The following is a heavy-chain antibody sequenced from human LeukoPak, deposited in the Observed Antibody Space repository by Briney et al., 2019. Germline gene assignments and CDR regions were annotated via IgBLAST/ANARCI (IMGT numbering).Heavy chain of an antibody. V-gene: IGHV3-23*01. Sequence: GGSLRLSCAASGFTFSDYAMTWVRQAPGKGLEWVSAISGRGDSTFYADSVQGRFTISRDNSKNTLYLQMNSLRAEDTAVYYCARKQGATTPFDYWGQGTLVTVSS. CDR3: ARKQGATTPFDY. CDR2: ISGRGDST. CDR1: GFTFSDYA. D-gene: IGHD1-26*01. J-gene: IGHJ4*02.